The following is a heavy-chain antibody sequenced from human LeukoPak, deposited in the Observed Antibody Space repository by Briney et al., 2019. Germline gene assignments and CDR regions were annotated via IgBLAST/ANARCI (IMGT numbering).Heavy chain of an antibody. D-gene: IGHD2-2*02. CDR1: GFTFSSYS. CDR3: AKLIVPAPIAY. V-gene: IGHV3-23*01. Sequence: GGSLRLSCAASGFTFSSYSMNWVRQAPGKGLEWVSAISGSGGSTYYADSVKGRFTISRDNSKNTLYLQMNSLRAEDTAVYYCAKLIVPAPIAYWGQGTLVTVS. J-gene: IGHJ4*02. CDR2: ISGSGGST.